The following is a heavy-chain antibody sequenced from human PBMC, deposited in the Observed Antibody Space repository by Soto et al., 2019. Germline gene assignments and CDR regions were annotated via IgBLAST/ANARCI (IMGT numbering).Heavy chain of an antibody. D-gene: IGHD3-10*01. J-gene: IGHJ3*01. CDR2: IIPIFGTA. V-gene: IGHV1-69*01. CDR1: GGTSSDYA. CDR3: AGSFKYGSGTFDALDV. Sequence: QVLLVQSGTEVKKPGSSVKVSCQASGGTSSDYALTWVRQAPGQVLEWMGGIIPIFGTANYAQRFQGRVSITADESSSTAYMELSSLKSEDTAVYYCAGSFKYGSGTFDALDVWGHGTMVMVSS.